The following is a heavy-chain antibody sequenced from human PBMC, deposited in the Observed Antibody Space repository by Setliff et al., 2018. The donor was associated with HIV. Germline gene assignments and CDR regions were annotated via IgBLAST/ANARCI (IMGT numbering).Heavy chain of an antibody. CDR1: GFSLSTSGVG. J-gene: IGHJ4*02. Sequence: SGPTLVNPTQTLTLTCTFSGFSLSTSGVGVGWIRQPPGKALEWLALIYWDDDKRYSPSLKSRHTITKDTSKNQVVLTRTNMDPVDTATDSCARCITIFGVVIPNAFDYWGQGTLVTVSS. D-gene: IGHD3-3*01. CDR2: IYWDDDK. V-gene: IGHV2-5*02. CDR3: ARCITIFGVVIPNAFDY.